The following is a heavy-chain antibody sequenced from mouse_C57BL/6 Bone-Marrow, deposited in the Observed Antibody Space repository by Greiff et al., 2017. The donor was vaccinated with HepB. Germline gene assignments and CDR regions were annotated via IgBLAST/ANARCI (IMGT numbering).Heavy chain of an antibody. CDR2: IDPEDGET. J-gene: IGHJ3*01. V-gene: IGHV14-2*01. D-gene: IGHD1-1*01. CDR1: GFNIKDYY. CDR3: AAYYYGSSSLFAY. Sequence: EVMLVESGAELVKPGASVKLSCTASGFNIKDYYMHWVKQRTEQGLEWIGRIDPEDGETKYAPKFQGKATITADTSSNTAYLQLSSLTSEDTAVYYCAAYYYGSSSLFAYWGQGTLVTVSA.